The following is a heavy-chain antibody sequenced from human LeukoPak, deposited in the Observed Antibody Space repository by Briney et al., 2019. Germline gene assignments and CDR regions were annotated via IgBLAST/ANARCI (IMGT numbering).Heavy chain of an antibody. CDR3: ARGGIAAAGRDY. D-gene: IGHD6-13*01. CDR1: GFTFSSYS. Sequence: PGGSLRLSCAASGFTFSSYSMNWVRQAPGKGLDWVSSISSSSSYIYYADSVKGRFTISRDNAKNSLYLQMNSLRAEDTAVYYCARGGIAAAGRDYWGQGTLVTVSS. V-gene: IGHV3-21*01. CDR2: ISSSSSYI. J-gene: IGHJ4*02.